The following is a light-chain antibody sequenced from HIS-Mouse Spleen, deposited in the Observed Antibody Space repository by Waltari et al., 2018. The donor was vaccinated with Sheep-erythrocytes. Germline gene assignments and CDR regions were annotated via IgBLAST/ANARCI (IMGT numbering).Light chain of an antibody. J-gene: IGLJ1*01. Sequence: CTGTSSDVGGYNSVSWYQQHPGKAPKLMIYEVSKRPSGVPDRFSGSKSGNTASLTVSGLQAEDEADYYCSSYAGSNNYVFGTGTKVTVL. CDR2: EVS. V-gene: IGLV2-8*01. CDR3: SSYAGSNNYV. CDR1: SSDVGGYNS.